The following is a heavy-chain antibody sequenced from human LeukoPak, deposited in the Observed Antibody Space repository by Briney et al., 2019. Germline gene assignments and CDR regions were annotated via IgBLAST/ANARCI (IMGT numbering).Heavy chain of an antibody. J-gene: IGHJ4*02. CDR1: GYSFTIYD. V-gene: IGHV1-8*03. CDR3: AIGPSSGYLLN. D-gene: IGHD3-22*01. CDR2: MNPNSGNR. Sequence: ASVKVSCKASGYSFTIYDINWVRQATGQGLEWMGWMNPNSGNRGYAQKFQGRVTITRNTSISTAYVELSRLRSEDTAVYYCAIGPSSGYLLNWGQGTLVTVSS.